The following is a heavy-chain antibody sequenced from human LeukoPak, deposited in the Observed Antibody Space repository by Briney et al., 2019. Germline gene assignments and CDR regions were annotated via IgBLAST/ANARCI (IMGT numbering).Heavy chain of an antibody. J-gene: IGHJ4*02. D-gene: IGHD3-3*02. CDR2: ISSSGSTI. Sequence: LSLTCTVSGGSISSSSYYWGWIRQAPGQGLEWVSYISSSGSTIYYADSVKGRFTISRDNAKNSLYLQMNSLRAEDTAVYYCARDRSIFGVVIMGIYWGQGTLVTVSS. CDR3: ARDRSIFGVVIMGIY. V-gene: IGHV3-11*01. CDR1: GGSISSSSYY.